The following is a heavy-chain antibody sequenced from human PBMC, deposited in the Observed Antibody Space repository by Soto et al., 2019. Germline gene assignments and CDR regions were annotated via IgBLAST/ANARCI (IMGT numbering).Heavy chain of an antibody. Sequence: QVQLVQSGAEVKKPGASVMVSCKASGYTFTTYGFSWVRQAPGQGLEWMGWISAYNGNTNYAQKFQGRVTMTTDTSTTTAYMELRSLRSDDTAVYYCARDRYYYGSGTYPSVWGQGTTVTVFS. D-gene: IGHD3-10*01. V-gene: IGHV1-18*01. CDR3: ARDRYYYGSGTYPSV. CDR2: ISAYNGNT. J-gene: IGHJ6*02. CDR1: GYTFTTYG.